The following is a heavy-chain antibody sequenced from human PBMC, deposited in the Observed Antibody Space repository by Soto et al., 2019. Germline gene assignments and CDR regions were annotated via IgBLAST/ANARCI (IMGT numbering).Heavy chain of an antibody. Sequence: PGGSLRLSCAASGFTFSSYGMHWVRQAPGKGLEWVAVIWYDGSNKYYADSVKGRFTISRDNSKNTPYLQMNSLRAEDTAVYYCARDKGYSGSYLDYWGQGALVTVSS. CDR1: GFTFSSYG. CDR2: IWYDGSNK. D-gene: IGHD1-26*01. J-gene: IGHJ4*02. CDR3: ARDKGYSGSYLDY. V-gene: IGHV3-33*01.